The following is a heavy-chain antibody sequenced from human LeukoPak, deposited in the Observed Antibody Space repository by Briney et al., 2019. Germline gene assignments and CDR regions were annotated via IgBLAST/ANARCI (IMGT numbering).Heavy chain of an antibody. J-gene: IGHJ4*02. CDR3: ATAGDSSGSYRGRTFF. CDR1: GFTFSSYW. Sequence: GGSLRLSCAASGFTFSSYWMSWVRQAPGKGLEWVANIKQDGSEKYYVDSVKGRFTISRDNAKNSLYLQMNSLTVEDTAVYYCATAGDSSGSYRGRTFFGGQGTLVTVSS. V-gene: IGHV3-7*01. D-gene: IGHD3-22*01. CDR2: IKQDGSEK.